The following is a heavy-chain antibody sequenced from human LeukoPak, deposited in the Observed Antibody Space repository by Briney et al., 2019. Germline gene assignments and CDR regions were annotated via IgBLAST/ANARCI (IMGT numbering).Heavy chain of an antibody. J-gene: IGHJ4*02. CDR3: ARDSRGGVGATYLDY. D-gene: IGHD1-26*01. CDR1: GFIFSTYV. Sequence: PGGSLRLSCAASGFIFSTYVMHWVRQAPGKGLEWVAVISYDGSNIYYGDSVKGRFTISRDNSKNTLYLQMNSLRPEDTAVYYCARDSRGGVGATYLDYWGQGTLVTVSS. CDR2: ISYDGSNI. V-gene: IGHV3-30*04.